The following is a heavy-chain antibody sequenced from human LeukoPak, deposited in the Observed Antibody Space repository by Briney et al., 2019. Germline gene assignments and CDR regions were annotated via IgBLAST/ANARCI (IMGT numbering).Heavy chain of an antibody. V-gene: IGHV3-30-3*01. CDR2: ISKDGSDK. CDR3: ARDYWWNYDY. J-gene: IGHJ4*02. Sequence: GGSLRLSCAASGFTFSDYAMRWVRQAPGKGLEWVAVISKDGSDKYYPGSVRGRFTISRDNSKNTIYLQMDSLRAEDTAIYYCARDYWWNYDYWGQGTLVTVSS. CDR1: GFTFSDYA. D-gene: IGHD1-7*01.